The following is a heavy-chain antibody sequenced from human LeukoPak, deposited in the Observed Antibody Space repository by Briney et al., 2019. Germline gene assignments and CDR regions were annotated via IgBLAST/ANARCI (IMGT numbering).Heavy chain of an antibody. V-gene: IGHV3-23*01. CDR1: GFTFSSYE. CDR3: AKLPDIVVTGGFDC. CDR2: ISGSGGTT. D-gene: IGHD6-19*01. J-gene: IGHJ4*02. Sequence: GGSLRLSCAASGFTFSSYEMNWVRQAPGKGLEWVSGISGSGGTTYYADSVKGRFIISRDNSENTLYLQMNSLRAEDTAIYYCAKLPDIVVTGGFDCWGQGTLVTVSS.